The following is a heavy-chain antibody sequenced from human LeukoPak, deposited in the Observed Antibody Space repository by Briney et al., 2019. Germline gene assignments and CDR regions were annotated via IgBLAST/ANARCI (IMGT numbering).Heavy chain of an antibody. V-gene: IGHV1-69*01. J-gene: IGHJ5*02. Sequence: GSSVKVSCKASGGTFSSYAISWVRQAPGQGLEWMGGIIPIFDTANYAQKFQGRVTITADESTSTAYMELSSLRSEDTAVYYCAKGVYCSGGSCPLPNWFDPWGQGTLVTVSS. CDR3: AKGVYCSGGSCPLPNWFDP. D-gene: IGHD2-15*01. CDR2: IIPIFDTA. CDR1: GGTFSSYA.